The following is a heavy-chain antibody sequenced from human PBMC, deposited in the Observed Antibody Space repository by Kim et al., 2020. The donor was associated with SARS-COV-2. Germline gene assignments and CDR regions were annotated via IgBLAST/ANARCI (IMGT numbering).Heavy chain of an antibody. CDR3: ARPSGYSGYEVFDP. CDR1: GNTFTSYA. Sequence: ASVKVSCKSSGNTFTSYAIHWVRQAPGQRLEWMGWINTGNGNTKYSQKFQGRVTITRDTSASTAYMELSSLRSEDTAVYYCARPSGYSGYEVFDPWGQGT. D-gene: IGHD5-12*01. V-gene: IGHV1-3*04. J-gene: IGHJ5*02. CDR2: INTGNGNT.